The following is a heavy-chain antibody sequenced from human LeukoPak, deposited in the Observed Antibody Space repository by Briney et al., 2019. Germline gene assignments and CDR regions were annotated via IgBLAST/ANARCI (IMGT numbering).Heavy chain of an antibody. CDR3: ASWAGDYLAGFDY. J-gene: IGHJ4*02. D-gene: IGHD4-17*01. V-gene: IGHV4-61*02. Sequence: PSETLSLTCTVSGGSISSGSYYWSWIRQPSGKGLEWIGRIYTSGSTNYNPSPKSRVTISVDTSKNQFSLKLSSVTAADTAVYYCASWAGDYLAGFDYWGQGTLVTVSS. CDR2: IYTSGST. CDR1: GGSISSGSYY.